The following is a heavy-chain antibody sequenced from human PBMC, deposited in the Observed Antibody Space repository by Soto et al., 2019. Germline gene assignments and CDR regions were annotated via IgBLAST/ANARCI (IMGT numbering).Heavy chain of an antibody. Sequence: SETLSLTCAVSSDSISRSHWLTWVRQSPGKGLEWIGYIYHSGSTYYNPSLKSRVTISVDRSKNQFSLKLSSVTAADTAVYYCARVTYYYDSSGYFLYYFDYWGQGTLVTVSS. D-gene: IGHD3-22*01. CDR1: SDSISRSHW. V-gene: IGHV4-4*02. J-gene: IGHJ4*02. CDR2: IYHSGST. CDR3: ARVTYYYDSSGYFLYYFDY.